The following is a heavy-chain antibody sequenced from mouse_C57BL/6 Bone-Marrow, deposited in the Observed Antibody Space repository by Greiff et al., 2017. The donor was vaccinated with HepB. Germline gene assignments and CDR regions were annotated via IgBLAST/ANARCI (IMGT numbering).Heavy chain of an antibody. CDR3: SSGFCGKALYYAMDY. CDR2: IYPGSGST. CDR1: GYTFTSYW. J-gene: IGHJ4*01. V-gene: IGHV1-55*01. D-gene: IGHD1-1*02. Sequence: QVQLQQPGAELVKPGASVKMSCKASGYTFTSYWITWVKQRPGQGLEWIGDIYPGSGSTNYNEKFKSKATLTVDTSSSTAYMQLSSLTSEDSAVYYFSSGFCGKALYYAMDYWGQGTSVTVSS.